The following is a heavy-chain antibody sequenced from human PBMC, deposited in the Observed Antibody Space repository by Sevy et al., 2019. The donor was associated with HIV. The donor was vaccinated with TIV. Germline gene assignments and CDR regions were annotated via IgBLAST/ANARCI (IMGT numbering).Heavy chain of an antibody. CDR2: IIPIFGTA. Sequence: ASVKVSCKASGGTFSSYAISWVRQAPGQGLEWMGGIIPIFGTANYAQKFQGRVTITADESTRTAYMELSSLRSEDTAVYYCALGYPTITMVRGVIGGYFDYWGQGTLVTVSS. J-gene: IGHJ4*02. CDR1: GGTFSSYA. CDR3: ALGYPTITMVRGVIGGYFDY. V-gene: IGHV1-69*13. D-gene: IGHD3-10*01.